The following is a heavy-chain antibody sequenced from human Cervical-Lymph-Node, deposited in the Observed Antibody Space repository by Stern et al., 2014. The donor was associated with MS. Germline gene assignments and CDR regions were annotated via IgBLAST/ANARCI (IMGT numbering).Heavy chain of an antibody. Sequence: QVQLVQSGAEVNKPGASLKVSCKASGDTFASYPIHWLRQAPGQGPVWMAMVKPTDGRTTYAQTFKGRVTMTTDTSTKTVYMELSSLRPGDTAMYFCANPLPSAIWGQGTRVTVSS. CDR2: VKPTDGRT. CDR3: ANPLPSAI. CDR1: GDTFASYP. V-gene: IGHV1-46*03. J-gene: IGHJ1*01.